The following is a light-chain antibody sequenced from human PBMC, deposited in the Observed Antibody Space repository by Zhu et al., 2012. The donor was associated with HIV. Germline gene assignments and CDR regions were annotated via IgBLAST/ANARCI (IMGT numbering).Light chain of an antibody. CDR3: QLRNNWPQELT. Sequence: EIVLTQSPATLSLSPGERATLSCRASQSVSIYLAWYQQKPGQAPRLLIYDASNRAPGVPARFSGSGSGTDFTLTISSLEPEDFAVYYCQLRNNWPQELTSGGGPRWRSN. CDR1: QSVSIY. V-gene: IGKV3-11*01. J-gene: IGKJ4*01. CDR2: DAS.